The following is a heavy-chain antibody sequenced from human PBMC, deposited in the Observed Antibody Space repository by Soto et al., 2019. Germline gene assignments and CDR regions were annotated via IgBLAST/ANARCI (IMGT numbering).Heavy chain of an antibody. CDR2: ISSSSSYI. Sequence: PGGSLRLSCAASGFTFSSYSMNWVRQAPGKGLEWVSSISSSSSYIYYADSVKGRFTISRDNAKNSLYLQMNSLRAEDTAVYYCARDSSITMIVVLNNWFDPWGQGTLVTVSS. J-gene: IGHJ5*02. CDR3: ARDSSITMIVVLNNWFDP. D-gene: IGHD3-22*01. CDR1: GFTFSSYS. V-gene: IGHV3-21*01.